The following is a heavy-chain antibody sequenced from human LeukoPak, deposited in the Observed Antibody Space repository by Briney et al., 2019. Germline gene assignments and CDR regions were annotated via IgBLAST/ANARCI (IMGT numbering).Heavy chain of an antibody. CDR3: ASSLVLAVAGGYPPYYYMDV. CDR2: TIPIFVTA. CDR1: GGTFTSYA. Sequence: SVKVSCKASGGTFTSYAISGVRQAPGQGLEWMGGTIPIFVTANYAKNFQGRVTITTDESTSTAYMELSSLRSEDTAVYYCASSLVLAVAGGYPPYYYMDVWGKGTTVTVSS. D-gene: IGHD6-19*01. J-gene: IGHJ6*03. V-gene: IGHV1-69*05.